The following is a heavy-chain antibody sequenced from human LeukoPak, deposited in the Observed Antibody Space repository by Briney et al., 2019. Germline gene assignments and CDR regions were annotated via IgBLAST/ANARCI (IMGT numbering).Heavy chain of an antibody. CDR1: GYTFTSYD. D-gene: IGHD6-6*01. CDR3: ARGRGSSGYYYYYMDV. V-gene: IGHV1-8*03. CDR2: MSPNSGNT. J-gene: IGHJ6*03. Sequence: GSSVKVSCKASGYTFTSYDINWVRQATGQGLEWMGWMSPNSGNTGYAQKFQGRVTITRNTSISTAYMELSSLRSEDTAVYYCARGRGSSGYYYYYMDVWGKGTTVTVSS.